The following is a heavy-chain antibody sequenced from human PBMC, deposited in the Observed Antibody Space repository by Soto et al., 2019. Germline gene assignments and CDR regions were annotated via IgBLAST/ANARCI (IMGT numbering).Heavy chain of an antibody. CDR3: ARVEGGGLDY. D-gene: IGHD3-16*01. J-gene: IGHJ4*02. CDR1: GFTFSHYS. CDR2: ISWNSDTV. V-gene: IGHV3-48*02. Sequence: QTGGSLRLSCAASGFTFSHYSMNWVRQAPGKGLEWISYISWNSDTVFYADSVKGRFTSSRDNAKNSLYLQMNRLRDGDTAVYYCARVEGGGLDYWGQGALVTVSS.